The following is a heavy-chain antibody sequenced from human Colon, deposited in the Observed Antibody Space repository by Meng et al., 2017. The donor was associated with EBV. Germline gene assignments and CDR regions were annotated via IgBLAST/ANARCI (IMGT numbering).Heavy chain of an antibody. Sequence: QVQLQQWGAGLLKPSETLSRSCAVYGGSFRDYYWTWIRHPPGKGLERIGEIDHRGNTKYNPSLKSRVTISLDTSKKQFSLKVSSVTAADSAVYYCARRGPSGNFSPWSQGALVTVSS. J-gene: IGHJ5*02. CDR3: ARRGPSGNFSP. CDR1: GGSFRDYY. D-gene: IGHD3-10*01. V-gene: IGHV4-34*01. CDR2: IDHRGNT.